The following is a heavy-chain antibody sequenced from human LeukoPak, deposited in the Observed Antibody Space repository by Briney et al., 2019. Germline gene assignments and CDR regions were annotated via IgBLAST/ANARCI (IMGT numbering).Heavy chain of an antibody. D-gene: IGHD3-10*01. CDR3: EGYYYGSGSPDY. CDR2: ISGSGGST. CDR1: GFTFSSYA. V-gene: IGHV3-23*01. J-gene: IGHJ4*02. Sequence: GGSLRLSCAAPGFTFSSYAMSWVRQAPGKGLEWVSAISGSGGSTYYADSVKGRFTISRDNSKNTLYLQMNSLRAEDTAVYYCEGYYYGSGSPDYWGQGTLVTVSS.